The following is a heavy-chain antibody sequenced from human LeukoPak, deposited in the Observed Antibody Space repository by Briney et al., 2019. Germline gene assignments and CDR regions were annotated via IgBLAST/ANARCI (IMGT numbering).Heavy chain of an antibody. J-gene: IGHJ4*02. D-gene: IGHD6-13*01. CDR3: AKDWGYSSSQGYYFDY. V-gene: IGHV3-23*01. CDR2: ISGSGVAT. Sequence: PGGSLRLSCAASGFTFSSYAVSWVRQAPGKGLEWVSSISGSGVATYSADSVKGRFTISRDNSKNTLYLQVNSLRAEDTAVYYCAKDWGYSSSQGYYFDYWGQGTVVTVSS. CDR1: GFTFSSYA.